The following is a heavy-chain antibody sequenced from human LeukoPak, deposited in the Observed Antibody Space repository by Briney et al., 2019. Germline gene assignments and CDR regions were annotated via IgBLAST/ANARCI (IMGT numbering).Heavy chain of an antibody. V-gene: IGHV3-9*03. D-gene: IGHD6-19*01. CDR1: VFTLDDYF. Sequence: SLRLSCAASVFTLDDYFLHSVRQVPRKGLECVSGISWNSSVTGYADSVKGRFTISRDNAKNSLYLQMNRLTCEQMTFYYGAKDRYSSGWYYFDTWGQGTMVTVSS. J-gene: IGHJ5*02. CDR3: AKDRYSSGWYYFDT. CDR2: ISWNSSVT.